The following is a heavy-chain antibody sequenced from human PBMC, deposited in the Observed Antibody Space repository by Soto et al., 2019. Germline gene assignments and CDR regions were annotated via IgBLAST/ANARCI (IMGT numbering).Heavy chain of an antibody. V-gene: IGHV1-8*01. Sequence: VASVKVSCKASGYTFTSYDINWVRQATGQGLEWMGWMNPNSGSTNYAQKFQGRVTMTRDTSISTAYMELSRLRSDDTAVYYCARENSSSWLYYFDYWGQGTLVTVSS. D-gene: IGHD6-13*01. CDR2: MNPNSGST. CDR1: GYTFTSYD. J-gene: IGHJ4*02. CDR3: ARENSSSWLYYFDY.